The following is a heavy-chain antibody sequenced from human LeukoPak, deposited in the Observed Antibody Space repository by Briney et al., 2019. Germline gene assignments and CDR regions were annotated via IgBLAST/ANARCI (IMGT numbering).Heavy chain of an antibody. J-gene: IGHJ6*03. CDR3: ARDNFDSSDYPQTYYYYYMDV. CDR2: ISSTSTFI. D-gene: IGHD3-22*01. Sequence: GGSLRLSCAASGFTFSRYSMDWVRQAPGKGLEWVASISSTSTFIYSADSVKGRFTISRDTAKNSLFLQMNSLRAEDTAIYYCARDNFDSSDYPQTYYYYYMDVWGKGTTVTVS. V-gene: IGHV3-21*01. CDR1: GFTFSRYS.